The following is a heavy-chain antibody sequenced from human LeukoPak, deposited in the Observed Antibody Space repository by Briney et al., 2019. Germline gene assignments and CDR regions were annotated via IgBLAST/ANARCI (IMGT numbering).Heavy chain of an antibody. J-gene: IGHJ3*02. D-gene: IGHD1-14*01. Sequence: GGSLRLSCKASGFTFSYYFMHWVRQAPAKALEWVASIRHDESIIHYTDSVKGRFTISRDTSKNTLYLQMNSLRGDDTAVYYCARVRIINRDQAFYSWGQGTLVTVSS. CDR2: IRHDESII. V-gene: IGHV3-30*02. CDR1: GFTFSYYF. CDR3: ARVRIINRDQAFYS.